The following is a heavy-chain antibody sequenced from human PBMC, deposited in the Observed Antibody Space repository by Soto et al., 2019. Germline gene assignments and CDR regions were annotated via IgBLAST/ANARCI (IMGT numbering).Heavy chain of an antibody. V-gene: IGHV1-18*01. D-gene: IGHD3-3*01. J-gene: IGHJ5*02. CDR1: GYTFTSYG. CDR2: ISAYNGNT. CDR3: AREGKVLRFLEWLDGWFDP. Sequence: VASVKVSCKASGYTFTSYGISWVRQAPGQGLEWMGWISAYNGNTNYAQKLQGRVTMTTDTSTSTAYMELRSLRSDDTAVYYCAREGKVLRFLEWLDGWFDPWGQGTLVTVSS.